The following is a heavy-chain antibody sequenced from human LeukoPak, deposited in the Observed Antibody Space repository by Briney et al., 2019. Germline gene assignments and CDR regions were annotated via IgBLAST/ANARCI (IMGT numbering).Heavy chain of an antibody. CDR1: GYTFPSYF. D-gene: IGHD6-19*01. CDR3: ARGIAVAGTSPVFDP. J-gene: IGHJ5*02. V-gene: IGHV1-46*01. Sequence: ASVKVSCKASGYTFPSYFMHWVRQAPGQGLGWMGIINPSGGSTSYAQKFQGRVTMTRDTSTSTVYMELSSLRSEDTAVYYCARGIAVAGTSPVFDPWGQGTLVTVSS. CDR2: INPSGGST.